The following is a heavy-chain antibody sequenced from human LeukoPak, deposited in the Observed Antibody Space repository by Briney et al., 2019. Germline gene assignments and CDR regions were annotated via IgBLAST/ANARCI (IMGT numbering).Heavy chain of an antibody. V-gene: IGHV3-23*01. CDR2: ISGSGGST. CDR1: GFTFSSSA. CDR3: AKDPLVNSQEYFDY. J-gene: IGHJ4*02. D-gene: IGHD2/OR15-2a*01. Sequence: GGSLRLSCGASGFTFSSSAMSWVRQAPGKRLEWVSAISGSGGSTYYAESVKGRFTISRDNSRNTLYLQINSLRAEDTAVYYCAKDPLVNSQEYFDYWGQGTLVTVSS.